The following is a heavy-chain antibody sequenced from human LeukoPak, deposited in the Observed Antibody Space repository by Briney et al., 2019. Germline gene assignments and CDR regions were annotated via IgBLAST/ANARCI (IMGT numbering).Heavy chain of an antibody. CDR1: GFTFSTYW. Sequence: GGSLRLSCAASGFTFSTYWMSWVRQAPGKGLEWVANIKEGGSEKYYVDSVKGRFTISRDNAKNSLYLQMNSLRAEDTAVYYCARQDIVERIAAAGIWGRIGKRRINFDYWGQGTLDTVSS. J-gene: IGHJ4*02. CDR3: ARQDIVERIAAAGIWGRIGKRRINFDY. D-gene: IGHD6-13*01. CDR2: IKEGGSEK. V-gene: IGHV3-7*01.